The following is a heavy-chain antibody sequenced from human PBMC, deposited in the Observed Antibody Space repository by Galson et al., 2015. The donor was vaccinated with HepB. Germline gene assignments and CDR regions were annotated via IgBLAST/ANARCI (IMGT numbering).Heavy chain of an antibody. D-gene: IGHD3-10*01. CDR2: MSPSSGDT. CDR3: ARGPPHYGFEN. V-gene: IGHV1-8*02. Sequence: SVKVSCKASGFSLSNYGISWVRQATGQGLEWMGWMSPSSGDTGYAQKFQGRVTMTRDTPVSTAYMELTSLRSDDTAVYYCARGPPHYGFENWGQGTLVAVSS. J-gene: IGHJ4*02. CDR1: GFSLSNYG.